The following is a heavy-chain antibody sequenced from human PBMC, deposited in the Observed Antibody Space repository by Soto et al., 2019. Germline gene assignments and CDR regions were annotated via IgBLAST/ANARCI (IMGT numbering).Heavy chain of an antibody. V-gene: IGHV1-69*13. D-gene: IGHD4-17*01. J-gene: IGHJ4*02. CDR2: IIPIFGTA. Sequence: AASVKVSCKASGGTFSSYAISWVRQAPGQGLEWMGGIIPIFGTANYAQKFQGRVTITADESTSTAYMELSSLRSEDTAVYYCARDRVYGGNSKYFDYWGQGTLVTVSS. CDR1: GGTFSSYA. CDR3: ARDRVYGGNSKYFDY.